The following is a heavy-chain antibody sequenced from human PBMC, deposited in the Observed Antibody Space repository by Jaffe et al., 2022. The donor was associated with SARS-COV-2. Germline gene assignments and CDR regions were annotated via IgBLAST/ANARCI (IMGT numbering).Heavy chain of an antibody. CDR3: ARALFRSAMVTDDAFDI. D-gene: IGHD5-18*01. CDR2: IYTSGST. J-gene: IGHJ3*02. Sequence: QVQLQESGPGLVKPSQTLSLTCTVSGGSISSGSYYWSWIRQPAGKGLEWIGRIYTSGSTNYNPSLKSRVTISVDTSKNQFSLKLSSVTAADTAVYYCARALFRSAMVTDDAFDIWGQGTMVTVSS. V-gene: IGHV4-61*02. CDR1: GGSISSGSYY.